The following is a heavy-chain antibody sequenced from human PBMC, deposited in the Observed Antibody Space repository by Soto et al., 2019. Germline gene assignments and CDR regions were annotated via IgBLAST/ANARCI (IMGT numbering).Heavy chain of an antibody. CDR1: GGSISSGGYY. CDR2: IYYSGST. D-gene: IGHD3-9*01. CDR3: ARAYYDISTGYYKEGGYFDY. Sequence: PSETLSLTCTVSGGSISSGGYYWSWIRQHPGKGLEWIGYIYYSGSTYYNPSLKSRVTISVDTSKNQFSLKLSSVTAADTAVYYCARAYYDISTGYYKEGGYFDYWGQGTLVTVSS. V-gene: IGHV4-31*03. J-gene: IGHJ4*02.